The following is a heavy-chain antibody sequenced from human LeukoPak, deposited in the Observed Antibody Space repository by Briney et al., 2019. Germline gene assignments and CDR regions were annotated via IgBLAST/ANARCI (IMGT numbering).Heavy chain of an antibody. V-gene: IGHV3-23*01. D-gene: IGHD6-19*01. CDR3: AKVGVMRRSGWFGGDYFDF. CDR1: GFILKNYM. Sequence: GGSLRLSCAASGFILKNYMMSWVRQGPGKGPEWLSYISGSGPTTDYADSVKGRFTISRDNSKNTVSLEMNSLRAEDTAVYYCAKVGVMRRSGWFGGDYFDFWGQGTLVTVSS. J-gene: IGHJ4*02. CDR2: ISGSGPTT.